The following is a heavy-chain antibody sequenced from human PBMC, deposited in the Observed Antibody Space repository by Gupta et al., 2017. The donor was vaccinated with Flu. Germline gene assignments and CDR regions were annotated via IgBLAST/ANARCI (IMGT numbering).Heavy chain of an antibody. CDR2: IANDGSNE. Sequence: QVQRVESGGGVVQPGRSLRLSCAASGFTFSSYGMHWVGKGPGKGLEGVAVIANDGSNEWYVDHGSGRFTISRDNSKNTSSLPMNSLRPEEAEVYYCANGEHHNWNY. J-gene: IGHJ6*01. V-gene: IGHV3-30*18. CDR1: GFTFSSYG. D-gene: IGHD1-20*01. CDR3: ANGEHHNWNY.